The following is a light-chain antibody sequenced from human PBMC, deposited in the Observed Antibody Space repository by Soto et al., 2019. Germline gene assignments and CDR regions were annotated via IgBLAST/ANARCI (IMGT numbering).Light chain of an antibody. CDR1: QSVSSS. J-gene: IGKJ2*01. Sequence: EIVMTQSPATLSVSPGERATLSCRASQSVSSSLAWYQQKPGQAPRLLIYGASTRATGIPAWFSGSGSGTEFTLTISSLQSEDFAVYYCQQYNNGPTYTFGQGTKLEIK. V-gene: IGKV3-15*01. CDR2: GAS. CDR3: QQYNNGPTYT.